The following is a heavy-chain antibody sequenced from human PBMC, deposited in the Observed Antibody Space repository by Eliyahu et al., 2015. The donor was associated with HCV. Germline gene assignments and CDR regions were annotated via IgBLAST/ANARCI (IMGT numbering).Heavy chain of an antibody. CDR3: AKVGEPYSYYDY. Sequence: EVQLLESGGGLVQPGGSLRLSCAASGFAFSSYAVNWVRQAPGKGPGWVSAISGSGGTTYYTDSMKGRITISRDNSKNTVYLQMSSLRAEDTATYYCAKVGEPYSYYDYWGQGTLVTVSS. CDR1: GFAFSSYA. V-gene: IGHV3-23*01. J-gene: IGHJ4*02. CDR2: ISGSGGTT. D-gene: IGHD4-11*01.